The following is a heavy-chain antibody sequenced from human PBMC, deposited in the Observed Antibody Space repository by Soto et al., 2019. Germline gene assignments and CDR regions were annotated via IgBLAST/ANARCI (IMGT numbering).Heavy chain of an antibody. CDR3: AKDGYYNDFDV. Sequence: PGGSLRLSCEASGLTFSRYWMTWVRQAPGKGLEWVANIKQDGSEKYYADSVKGRFTISRDNSKKSLYLQMNSLRAEDTAVYHCAKDGYYNDFDVWGQGTTVTV. CDR2: IKQDGSEK. V-gene: IGHV3-7*01. CDR1: GLTFSRYW. J-gene: IGHJ6*02.